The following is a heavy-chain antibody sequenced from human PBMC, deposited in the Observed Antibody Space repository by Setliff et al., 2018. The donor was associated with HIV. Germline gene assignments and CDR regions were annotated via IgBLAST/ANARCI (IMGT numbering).Heavy chain of an antibody. J-gene: IGHJ5*02. D-gene: IGHD3-22*01. Sequence: SETLSLTCTVSGGSINSYFWSWIRQPPGKGLEWIGYIYTSGDVNYNPSLKSRVTISKDMSNKQFTLKLASVTAADTAVYYCARDYYESSGYYGWRFDPWGQGTLVTVSS. V-gene: IGHV4-4*09. CDR2: IYTSGDV. CDR3: ARDYYESSGYYGWRFDP. CDR1: GGSINSYF.